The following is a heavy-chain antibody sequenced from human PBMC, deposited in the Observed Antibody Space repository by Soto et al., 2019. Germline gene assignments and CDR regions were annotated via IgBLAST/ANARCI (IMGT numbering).Heavy chain of an antibody. V-gene: IGHV4-59*01. CDR2: IYYSGST. J-gene: IGHJ5*02. CDR3: ARVPRYCSSTSCYGFWWFDP. CDR1: GGSISSYY. Sequence: SETLSLTCTVSGGSISSYYWSWIRQPPGKGLEWIGYIYYSGSTNYNPSLKSRVTISVDTSKNQFSLKLSSVTAADTAVYYCARVPRYCSSTSCYGFWWFDPWGQGTLVTVSS. D-gene: IGHD2-2*01.